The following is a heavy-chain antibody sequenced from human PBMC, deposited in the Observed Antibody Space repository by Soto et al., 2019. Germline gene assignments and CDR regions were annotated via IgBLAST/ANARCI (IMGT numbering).Heavy chain of an antibody. V-gene: IGHV4-61*01. Sequence: QVQLQESGPGLVKSSETLSLICFVSGEALGSGQSYWNWIRQAPGKGLEWIGHTFVTVATKYSASLKSRVTMSVDTSKSQISLTLTSVTAADSATYFCARGRSDSAGSSFGRRMDVWGQGTTVTVSS. D-gene: IGHD3-10*01. J-gene: IGHJ6*02. CDR2: TFVTVAT. CDR1: GEALGSGQSY. CDR3: ARGRSDSAGSSFGRRMDV.